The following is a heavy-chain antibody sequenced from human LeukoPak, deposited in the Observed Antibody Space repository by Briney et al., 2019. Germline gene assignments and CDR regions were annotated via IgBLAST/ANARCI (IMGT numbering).Heavy chain of an antibody. CDR3: AKDPSVPTDY. V-gene: IGHV3-23*01. CDR2: ISDSGDST. J-gene: IGHJ4*02. D-gene: IGHD3-10*01. Sequence: GGSLRLSCAASGFTFSSYAMSWVRQAPGKGLEWVSAISDSGDSTFYADSVKGRFTISRDNSKNTLYLQMNSLRAEDTAVYYCAKDPSVPTDYWGQGTLVTVSS. CDR1: GFTFSSYA.